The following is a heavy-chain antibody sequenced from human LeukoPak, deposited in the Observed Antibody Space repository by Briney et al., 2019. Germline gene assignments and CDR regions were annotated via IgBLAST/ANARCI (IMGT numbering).Heavy chain of an antibody. J-gene: IGHJ4*02. CDR3: ARDSSGPLY. CDR2: IYSGGGT. Sequence: GGSLRLSCAASGFTFSNSAMHWVRQAPGKGLEWVSVIYSGGGTYYADSVKGRFTISRDNSKNTLYLQMNSLRAEDTAVYYCARDSSGPLYWGQGTLVTVSS. D-gene: IGHD6-19*01. CDR1: GFTFSNSA. V-gene: IGHV3-66*01.